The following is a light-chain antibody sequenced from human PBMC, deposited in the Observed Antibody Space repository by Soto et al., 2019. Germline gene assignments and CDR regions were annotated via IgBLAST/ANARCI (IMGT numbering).Light chain of an antibody. CDR3: QQYNNWPPWT. Sequence: EIVMTQSPATLSVSPGERATLSCRASQSVSGNLAWYQQKPGQAPRLLIYRASTRATGIPARFSGSGSGTEFTLTITSLQSEDFAVYYCQQYNNWPPWTFGPGTKVEIK. V-gene: IGKV3-15*01. CDR1: QSVSGN. CDR2: RAS. J-gene: IGKJ1*01.